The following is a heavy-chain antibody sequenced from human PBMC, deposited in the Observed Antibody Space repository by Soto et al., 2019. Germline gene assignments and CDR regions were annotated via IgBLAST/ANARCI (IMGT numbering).Heavy chain of an antibody. Sequence: PGGSLRLSCAASGFTLSSYAMSWVRQAPGKGLEWVSAISVSGGSTYYADSVKGRFTISRDNSKNTLYLQMNSLRAEDTAVYYCAKDRLWFGESPFAYWGRGTLVTVSS. D-gene: IGHD3-10*01. V-gene: IGHV3-23*01. CDR2: ISVSGGST. CDR3: AKDRLWFGESPFAY. CDR1: GFTLSSYA. J-gene: IGHJ4*02.